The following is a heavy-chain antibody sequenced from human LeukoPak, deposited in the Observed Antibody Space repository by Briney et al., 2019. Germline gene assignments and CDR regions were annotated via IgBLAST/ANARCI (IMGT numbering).Heavy chain of an antibody. D-gene: IGHD6-13*01. J-gene: IGHJ4*02. Sequence: SQTLSLTCAISGDIVSSNSAAWNWIRQSPSRGLEWLGRTYYRSKWYNDYATSVKSRITINPATSKNQFSLQMNSVTPEDTAVYYCAREYILSWQHLVGVFDYWGQGTPVTVSS. CDR2: TYYRSKWYN. CDR1: GDIVSSNSAA. V-gene: IGHV6-1*01. CDR3: AREYILSWQHLVGVFDY.